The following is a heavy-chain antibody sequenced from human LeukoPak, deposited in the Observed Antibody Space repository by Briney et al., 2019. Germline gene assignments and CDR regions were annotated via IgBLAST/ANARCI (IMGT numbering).Heavy chain of an antibody. J-gene: IGHJ4*02. D-gene: IGHD1-26*01. CDR1: GYTFTGYY. Sequence: ASVKVSCKASGYTFTGYYMHWVRQAPGQGLEWMGWINPNSGGTNYAQKFQGRVTMTRDTSISTAYMELSRLRSDDRAVYYCARDPPGGDSGSYAFDYWGQGTLVTVSS. CDR3: ARDPPGGDSGSYAFDY. V-gene: IGHV1-2*02. CDR2: INPNSGGT.